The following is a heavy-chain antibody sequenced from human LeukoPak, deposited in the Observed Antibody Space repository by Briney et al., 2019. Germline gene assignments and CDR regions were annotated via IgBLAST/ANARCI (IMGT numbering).Heavy chain of an antibody. D-gene: IGHD6-13*01. J-gene: IGHJ4*02. CDR2: VYYTGIT. V-gene: IGHV4-39*01. CDR1: GGSIAGSSDY. Sequence: SETLFLTCSVSGGSIAGSSDYWGWIRQPAGKGLEWIGSVYYTGITDYNPSLKSRATIFVDTSENKFSLNLTSVTAADTAVYYCARRSIAAAVDYWGRGTLVTVSS. CDR3: ARRSIAAAVDY.